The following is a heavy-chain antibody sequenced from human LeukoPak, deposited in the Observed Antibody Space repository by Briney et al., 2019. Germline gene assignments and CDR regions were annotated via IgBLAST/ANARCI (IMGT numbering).Heavy chain of an antibody. D-gene: IGHD3-22*01. CDR1: SFSISSGHYY. J-gene: IGHJ4*02. CDR3: ATLGEYYDSSGYYYN. V-gene: IGHV4-39*07. CDR2: INHSRST. Sequence: SETLSLTCTVSSFSISSGHYYWSWIRQPPGKGLEWIGEINHSRSTYYNPSLKSRVTISADTSKNQFSLKVTSVTAADTAVYYCATLGEYYDSSGYYYNWGQGTLVTVSS.